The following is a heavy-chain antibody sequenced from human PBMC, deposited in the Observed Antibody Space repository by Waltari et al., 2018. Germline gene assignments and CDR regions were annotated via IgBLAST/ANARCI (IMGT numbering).Heavy chain of an antibody. D-gene: IGHD4-17*01. CDR3: ARDGDYGILDY. CDR1: GGSISSYY. Sequence: QVQLQESGPGLVKPSETLSLTCTVSGGSISSYYWSWIRQPPGKGLEWIGYIYYSGSTNDNPSLKGRVTISVDTSKNQFSLKVSSVTAADTAVYYCARDGDYGILDYWGQGTLVTVSS. J-gene: IGHJ4*02. V-gene: IGHV4-59*01. CDR2: IYYSGST.